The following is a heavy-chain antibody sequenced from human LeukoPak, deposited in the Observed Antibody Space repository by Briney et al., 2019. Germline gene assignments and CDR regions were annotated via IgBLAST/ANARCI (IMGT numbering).Heavy chain of an antibody. CDR2: ISGSGGST. V-gene: IGHV3-23*01. CDR1: GFTFSSYA. D-gene: IGHD3-22*01. CDR3: AKGTFHYYDSSGYPPD. J-gene: IGHJ6*04. Sequence: PGGSLRLSCAASGFTFSSYAMSGVRQAPGKGLEWVSAISGSGGSTYYADSVKGRFTISRDNSKNTLYLQMNSLRAEDTAVYYCAKGTFHYYDSSGYPPDWGKGTTVTVSS.